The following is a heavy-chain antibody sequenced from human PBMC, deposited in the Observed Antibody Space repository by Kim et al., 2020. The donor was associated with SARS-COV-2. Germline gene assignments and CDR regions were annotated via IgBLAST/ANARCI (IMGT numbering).Heavy chain of an antibody. CDR3: ARYSSPTDY. D-gene: IGHD6-13*01. CDR1: GFTFSSYS. V-gene: IGHV3-21*01. J-gene: IGHJ4*02. Sequence: GGSLRLSCAASGFTFSSYSMNWVRQAPGKGLEWVSSISSSSSYKYYADSVKGRFTISRDNAKNSLYLQMNSLRAEDTAVYYCARYSSPTDYWGQGTLVTVSS. CDR2: ISSSSSYK.